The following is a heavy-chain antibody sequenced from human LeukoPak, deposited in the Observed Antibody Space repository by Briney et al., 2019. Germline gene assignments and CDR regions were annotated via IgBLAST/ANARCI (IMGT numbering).Heavy chain of an antibody. Sequence: PSETLSLTCTVSGGSISSSSYYCGWIRQPPGKGLEWIGSIYYSGSTYYNPSLKSRVTISVDTSKNQFSLKLSSVTAADTAVYYCARRATHDYEYYFDYWGQGTLVTVSS. J-gene: IGHJ4*02. CDR2: IYYSGST. CDR1: GGSISSSSYY. D-gene: IGHD4/OR15-4a*01. CDR3: ARRATHDYEYYFDY. V-gene: IGHV4-39*01.